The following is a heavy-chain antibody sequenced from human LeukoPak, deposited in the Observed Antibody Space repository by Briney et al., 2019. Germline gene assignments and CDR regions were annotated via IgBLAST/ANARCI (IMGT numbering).Heavy chain of an antibody. CDR1: GFTFSSYA. CDR2: ISGSGGST. J-gene: IGHJ5*02. D-gene: IGHD6-13*01. CDR3: ARDKVIAAAGRGWFDP. V-gene: IGHV3-23*01. Sequence: GGSLRLSCAASGFTFSSYAMSWVRQAPGKGLEWVSAISGSGGSTYYADSVKGRFTISRDNAKNSLYLQMNSLRAEDTAVYYCARDKVIAAAGRGWFDPWGQGTLVTVSS.